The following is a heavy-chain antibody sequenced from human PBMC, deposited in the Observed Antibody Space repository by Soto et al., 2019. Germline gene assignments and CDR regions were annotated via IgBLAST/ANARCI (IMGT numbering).Heavy chain of an antibody. CDR2: VYSGGAT. CDR3: ARVPGRL. D-gene: IGHD3-10*01. Sequence: QLLETGGGLIQPGTSLTLSCAASGFSVSRNYMTWVRQAPGKGLEWVSFVYSGGATFYADSVKGRFILSRDDSQNTMYLQMHKLRAEDTAVYYCARVPGRLWGRGTLVTVAS. V-gene: IGHV3-53*02. J-gene: IGHJ4*02. CDR1: GFSVSRNY.